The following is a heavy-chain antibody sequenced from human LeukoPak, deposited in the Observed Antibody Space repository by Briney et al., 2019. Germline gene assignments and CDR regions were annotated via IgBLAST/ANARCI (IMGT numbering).Heavy chain of an antibody. J-gene: IGHJ5*02. Sequence: SQTLSLTCTVSGGSIYGGGYYWSWIRQPPGKGLEWIGYIYHSGTTYYNPSLKSRVTISIDRSKNQFSLKLSSVTAADTAVYYCARARDTTSGSNWFDPWGQGTLVTVSS. CDR3: ARARDTTSGSNWFDP. CDR1: GGSIYGGGYY. D-gene: IGHD1-26*01. CDR2: IYHSGTT. V-gene: IGHV4-30-2*01.